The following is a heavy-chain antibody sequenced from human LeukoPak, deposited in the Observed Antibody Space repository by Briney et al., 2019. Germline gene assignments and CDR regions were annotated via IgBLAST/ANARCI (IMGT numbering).Heavy chain of an antibody. CDR3: ARDPYSGNYGSYYYYYMDV. CDR1: GFTFNNYN. V-gene: IGHV3-21*01. D-gene: IGHD3-22*01. Sequence: GGSLRLSCAASGFTFNNYNMNWVCQAPGKALEWVSSITSRGTYIFYADSVKGRFTISRDNAKNSLYLQINSLGPEDTAVYFCARDPYSGNYGSYYYYYMDVWGKGTTVTVSS. J-gene: IGHJ6*03. CDR2: ITSRGTYI.